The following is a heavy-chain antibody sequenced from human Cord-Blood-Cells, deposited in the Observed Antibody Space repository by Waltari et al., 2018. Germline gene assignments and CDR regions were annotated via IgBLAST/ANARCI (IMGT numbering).Heavy chain of an antibody. CDR3: ARDLGYSSGWYFDY. J-gene: IGHJ4*02. V-gene: IGHV1-69*09. D-gene: IGHD6-19*01. CDR2: IIPILGIA. CDR1: GGTFSSYA. Sequence: QVPLVQSGAEVKKPGSSVKVSCKASGGTFSSYAISRVRQAPGQGLEWMGRIIPILGIANYAQKFQGRVTITADKSTSTAYMELSSLRSEDTAVYYCARDLGYSSGWYFDYWGQGTLVTVSS.